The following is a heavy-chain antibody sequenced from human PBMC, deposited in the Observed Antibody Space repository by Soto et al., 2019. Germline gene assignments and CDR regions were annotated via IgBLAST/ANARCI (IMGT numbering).Heavy chain of an antibody. V-gene: IGHV4-59*08. D-gene: IGHD3-10*01. CDR3: ARQGFGQLHGLVDV. CDR2: IHHSGLT. Sequence: PSETLSLTCRVSGGSITSHYCSWFRQPPGKGLEWLGYIHHSGLTSYNPSLTSRLTLSVDTSKNQFTLKVNSVTAADTALYYCARQGFGQLHGLVDVWGPGTTVTVSS. J-gene: IGHJ6*02. CDR1: GGSITSHY.